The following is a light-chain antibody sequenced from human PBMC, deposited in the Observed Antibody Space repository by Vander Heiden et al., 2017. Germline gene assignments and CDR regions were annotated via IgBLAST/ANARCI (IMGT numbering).Light chain of an antibody. V-gene: IGLV2-23*02. CDR2: EVT. CDR1: TSDVGRYNL. CDR3: CSYADTHLV. Sequence: QSALTQPASVSGSPGQSITISCTGTTSDVGRYNLVSWYHQQPGKVPKLSIFEVTKRPSGVSHRFSGSRSAYTASLTISGLQAEDEAYYYGCSYADTHLVFGGGTKVTVL. J-gene: IGLJ2*01.